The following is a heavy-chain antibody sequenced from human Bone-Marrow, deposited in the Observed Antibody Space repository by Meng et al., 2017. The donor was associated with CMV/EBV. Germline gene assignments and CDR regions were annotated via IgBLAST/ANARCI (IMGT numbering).Heavy chain of an antibody. Sequence: GESLKISCAASGFTFSSYDMHWARQATGKGLEWVSAIGTAGDTYYPGSVKGRFTISRENAKNSLYLQMNSLRAGDTAVYYCARARYCSGGSCDYAFDIWGQGTMVTVSS. CDR3: ARARYCSGGSCDYAFDI. D-gene: IGHD2-15*01. CDR2: IGTAGDT. CDR1: GFTFSSYD. V-gene: IGHV3-13*01. J-gene: IGHJ3*02.